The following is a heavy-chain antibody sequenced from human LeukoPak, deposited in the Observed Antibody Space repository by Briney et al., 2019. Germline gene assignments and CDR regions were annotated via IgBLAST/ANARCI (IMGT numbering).Heavy chain of an antibody. J-gene: IGHJ6*03. CDR1: GFTFDDYA. CDR3: AKPGPSTYYYYYYMDV. V-gene: IGHV3-43*02. Sequence: GGSLRLSCAASGFTFDDYAMHWVRQAPGKGLECVSLISGDGGSTYYADSVKGRFTIPRDNSKNSLYLQMNSLRTEDTALYYCAKPGPSTYYYYYYMDVWGKGTTVTVSS. CDR2: ISGDGGST. D-gene: IGHD3-10*01.